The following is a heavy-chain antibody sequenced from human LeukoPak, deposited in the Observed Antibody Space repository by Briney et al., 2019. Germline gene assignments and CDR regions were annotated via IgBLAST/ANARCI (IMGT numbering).Heavy chain of an antibody. CDR1: GGTFSSYA. V-gene: IGHV1-69*13. CDR3: ARDRLEYYDSSGYYPKDKSFQH. D-gene: IGHD3-22*01. J-gene: IGHJ1*01. CDR2: IIPIFGTA. Sequence: GASVKVSCKASGGTFSSYAISWVRQAPGQGLEWTGGIIPIFGTANYAQKFQGRVTITADESTSTAYMELSSLRSEDTAVYYSARDRLEYYDSSGYYPKDKSFQHWGQGTLVTVSS.